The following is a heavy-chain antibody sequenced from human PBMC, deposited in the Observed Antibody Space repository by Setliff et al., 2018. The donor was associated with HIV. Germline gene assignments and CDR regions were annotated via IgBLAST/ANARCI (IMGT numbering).Heavy chain of an antibody. CDR1: GGSMTSSNYY. V-gene: IGHV4-39*07. CDR3: NRDRPSYYDNSGYYLPSKYYYYQNTDV. D-gene: IGHD3-22*01. J-gene: IGHJ6*03. CDR2: ISSSGST. Sequence: SETLSLTCTVSGGSMTSSNYYWGWIRQSPGRGLEWIGSISSSGSTTYHPSLRSRVTVSAATSKNQFSLKLTSVTAADTAVYFCNRDRPSYYDNSGYYLPSKYYYYQNTDVWGKGTTVTVSS.